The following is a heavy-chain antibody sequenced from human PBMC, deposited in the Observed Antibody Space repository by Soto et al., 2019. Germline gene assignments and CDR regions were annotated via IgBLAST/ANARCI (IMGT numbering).Heavy chain of an antibody. J-gene: IGHJ4*02. CDR3: ARDPIPYSTAAGTFFDY. Sequence: GGSLRLSCAAPGFTFSSYSMNWVRQAPGKGLEWVSSISSSSSYIYYADSVKGRFTISRDNAKNSLYLQMNSLRAEDTAVYYCARDPIPYSTAAGTFFDYWGQGTLATVSS. CDR2: ISSSSSYI. D-gene: IGHD6-13*01. CDR1: GFTFSSYS. V-gene: IGHV3-21*01.